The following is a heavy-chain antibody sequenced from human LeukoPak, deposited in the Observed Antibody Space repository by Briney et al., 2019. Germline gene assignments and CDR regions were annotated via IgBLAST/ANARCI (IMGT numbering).Heavy chain of an antibody. V-gene: IGHV4-59*08. J-gene: IGHJ4*02. CDR1: GGSISSYY. Sequence: SETLSLTCTVSGGSISSYYWSWIRQPPGKGLEWIGYIYYSGSTNYNPSLKSRVTISVDTSKNQFSLKLSSVTAADTAVYYCARHGDDYYDSSGYSYWGQGTLVTVSS. D-gene: IGHD3-22*01. CDR3: ARHGDDYYDSSGYSY. CDR2: IYYSGST.